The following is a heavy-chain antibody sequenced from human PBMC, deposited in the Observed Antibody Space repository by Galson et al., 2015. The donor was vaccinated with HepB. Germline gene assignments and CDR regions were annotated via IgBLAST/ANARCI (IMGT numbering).Heavy chain of an antibody. CDR3: ARDAYSGNYFGNYYHYGMDV. Sequence: SLRLSCAASGFIFSDHAMHWVRQAPGKGLEWVAVISFDGSNQYYADSVKGRFTISRDSSKNTLSLQMSGLRAEDTAVYYCARDAYSGNYFGNYYHYGMDVWGQGTTVTVSS. D-gene: IGHD1-26*01. CDR2: ISFDGSNQ. V-gene: IGHV3-30*15. J-gene: IGHJ6*02. CDR1: GFIFSDHA.